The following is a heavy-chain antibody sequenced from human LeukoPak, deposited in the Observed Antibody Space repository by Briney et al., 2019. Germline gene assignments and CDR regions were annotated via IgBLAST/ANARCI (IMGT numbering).Heavy chain of an antibody. V-gene: IGHV3-23*01. J-gene: IGHJ6*02. CDR2: IGGKGDNT. D-gene: IGHD3-16*01. Sequence: GGSLRLSCAASGFTFSNSAMNWVRKAPGKGLEWVSAIGGKGDNTLYADSVKGRFTISRDNAKNSLYLQMSNLRAEDTAVYFCARGGGLDVWGQGATVTVSS. CDR3: ARGGGLDV. CDR1: GFTFSNSA.